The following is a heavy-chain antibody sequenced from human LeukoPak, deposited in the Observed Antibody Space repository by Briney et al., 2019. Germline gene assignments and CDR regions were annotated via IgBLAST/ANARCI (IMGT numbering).Heavy chain of an antibody. J-gene: IGHJ3*02. V-gene: IGHV3-48*01. Sequence: GGSLRLSCAASGFTFSSYSMNWVRQAPGKGLEWVSYISSSSSTIYYADSVKGRFTISRDNAKNSLYLQMNSLRAEDTAVYYCARDVPYGDYTGDAFDIWGQGTMVTVSS. CDR3: ARDVPYGDYTGDAFDI. CDR2: ISSSSSTI. CDR1: GFTFSSYS. D-gene: IGHD4-17*01.